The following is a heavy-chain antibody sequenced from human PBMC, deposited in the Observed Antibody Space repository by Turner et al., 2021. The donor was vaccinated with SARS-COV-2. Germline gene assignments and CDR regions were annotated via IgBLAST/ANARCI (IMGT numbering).Heavy chain of an antibody. J-gene: IGHJ3*02. Sequence: EVQLVESGGGLVQPGGSLRLSCAASGFTFSSYWMSWVRQAPGKGPEWVANIKQDGSEKYYVDSVKGRFTISRDNAKNSLYLQMSSLRAEDTAVYYCARVSGAAVWGNYAFDICGQGTMVTVSS. V-gene: IGHV3-7*01. CDR1: GFTFSSYW. D-gene: IGHD3-16*01. CDR2: IKQDGSEK. CDR3: ARVSGAAVWGNYAFDI.